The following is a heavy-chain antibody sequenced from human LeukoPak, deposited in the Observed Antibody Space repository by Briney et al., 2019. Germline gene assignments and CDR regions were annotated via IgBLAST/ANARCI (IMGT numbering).Heavy chain of an antibody. CDR2: INHSGST. V-gene: IGHV4-34*01. D-gene: IGHD2-2*01. CDR3: ARERFSGYCSSTSCLRRGRSWFDP. CDR1: GGSFSGYY. Sequence: SETLSLTCAVYGGSFSGYYWSWIRQPPGKGLEWIGEINHSGSTNYNPSLKSRVTISVDTSKNQFSLKLSSVTAADTAVYYCARERFSGYCSSTSCLRRGRSWFDPWGQGTLVTVSS. J-gene: IGHJ5*02.